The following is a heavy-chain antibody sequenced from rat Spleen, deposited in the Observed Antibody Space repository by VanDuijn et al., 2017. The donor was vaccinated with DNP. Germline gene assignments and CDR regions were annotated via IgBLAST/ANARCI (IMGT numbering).Heavy chain of an antibody. CDR1: GFTFSNYD. CDR2: ISTSGGST. J-gene: IGHJ2*01. CDR3: ARSNYFDY. V-gene: IGHV5-25*01. Sequence: EVQLVESGGGLVQPGRSLKLSCAASGFTFSNYDMAWVRQAPTKGLEWVASISTSGGSTYYRDSVKGRFTVSRDNAKSTLYLQMDSLRSEDTDTYYCARSNYFDYWGQGVMVTVSS.